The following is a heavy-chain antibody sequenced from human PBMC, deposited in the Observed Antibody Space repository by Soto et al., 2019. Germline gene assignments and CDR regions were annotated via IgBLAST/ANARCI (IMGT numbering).Heavy chain of an antibody. V-gene: IGHV1-3*01. CDR3: ARTAGPGSFLDY. Sequence: ASVKVSCKASGYTFTTYALHWVRQAPGQRLEWMGWINAGNGNTKYSEQFQGRVTITRDTSASTAYVELSSLRSEDTAVYYFARTAGPGSFLDYWGQGTLVTVSS. CDR2: INAGNGNT. J-gene: IGHJ4*02. CDR1: GYTFTTYA. D-gene: IGHD3-10*01.